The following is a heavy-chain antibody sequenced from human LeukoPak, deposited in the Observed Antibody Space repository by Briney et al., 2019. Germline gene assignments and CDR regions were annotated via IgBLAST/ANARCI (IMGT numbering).Heavy chain of an antibody. V-gene: IGHV1-8*01. Sequence: GASVKVSCKASGYTFTSYDINWVRQATGQGLEWMGWMNPNSGNTGYAQKLQGRVTMTTDTSTSTAYMELRSLRSDDTAVYYCARAKYYDFWSGYSDYWGQGTLVTVSS. CDR3: ARAKYYDFWSGYSDY. CDR1: GYTFTSYD. CDR2: MNPNSGNT. D-gene: IGHD3-3*01. J-gene: IGHJ4*02.